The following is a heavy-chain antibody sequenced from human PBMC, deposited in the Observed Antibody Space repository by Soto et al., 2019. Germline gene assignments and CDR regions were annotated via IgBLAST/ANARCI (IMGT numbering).Heavy chain of an antibody. V-gene: IGHV1-69*01. CDR2: IIPISGTA. CDR1: GGTFSSYA. CDR3: ARSQGSSTSLEIYYYYYYGMDV. Sequence: QVQLVQSGAEVKKPGSSVKVSCKASGGTFSSYAISWVRQAPGQGLEWMGGIIPISGTANYAQKFQGRVTITADESTSTAYMELISLRTEDPAVYYCARSQGSSTSLEIYYYYYYGMDVWGQGTTVTVSS. D-gene: IGHD2-2*01. J-gene: IGHJ6*02.